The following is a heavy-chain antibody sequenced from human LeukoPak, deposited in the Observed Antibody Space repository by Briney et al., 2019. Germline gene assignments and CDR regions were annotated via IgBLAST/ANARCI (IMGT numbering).Heavy chain of an antibody. D-gene: IGHD1-1*01. Sequence: SEALSLTCTVSGGSISSYYWSWIRQPPGKGLEWIGYISYSGSTNFNPSLKSRVTISVDTSKNQFSLKLGSVTAADTAVYYCAREGTAGTNLNWFDPWGQGTLVTVSS. V-gene: IGHV4-59*01. J-gene: IGHJ5*02. CDR2: ISYSGST. CDR1: GGSISSYY. CDR3: AREGTAGTNLNWFDP.